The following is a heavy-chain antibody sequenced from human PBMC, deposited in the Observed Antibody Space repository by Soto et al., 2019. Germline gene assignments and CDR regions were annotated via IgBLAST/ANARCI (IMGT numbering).Heavy chain of an antibody. Sequence: GGSLELFCAAAGFPFHSHGLHRVRPAPGQGLEGGGGILVGGSNKYYADSVKGRFTISRDNSKNTLYLQMNSLRAEDTAVYYCARDLRDYDFWSGYYTGILSPTPFGMDVWGQGTTVTVSS. D-gene: IGHD3-3*01. CDR1: GFPFHSHG. CDR3: ARDLRDYDFWSGYYTGILSPTPFGMDV. CDR2: ILVGGSNK. V-gene: IGHV3-33*01. J-gene: IGHJ6*02.